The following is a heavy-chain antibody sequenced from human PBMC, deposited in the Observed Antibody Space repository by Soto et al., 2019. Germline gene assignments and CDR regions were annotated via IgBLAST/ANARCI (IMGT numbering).Heavy chain of an antibody. CDR3: ASGYSYGYRYYGMDV. Sequence: PGGSLRLSCAPSGFTFSSYSMNWVRQAPGKGLEWVSSISSSSSYIYYADSVKGRFTISRDNAKNSLYLQMNSLRAEDTAVYYCASGYSYGYRYYGMDVWGQGTTVTVSS. V-gene: IGHV3-21*01. J-gene: IGHJ6*02. CDR1: GFTFSSYS. CDR2: ISSSSSYI. D-gene: IGHD5-18*01.